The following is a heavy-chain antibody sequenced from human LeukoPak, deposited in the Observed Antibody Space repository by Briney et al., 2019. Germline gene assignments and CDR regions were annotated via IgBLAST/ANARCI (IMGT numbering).Heavy chain of an antibody. J-gene: IGHJ4*02. CDR3: ASTGGNYDFWSGYYTAVY. CDR2: ISWNSGSI. CDR1: GFTFDDYA. V-gene: IGHV3-9*01. Sequence: GGSLRLSCAASGFTFDDYAMHWVRQAPGKGLEWVSGISWNSGSIGYADSVKGRFTISRDNAKNSLYLQMSSLRSEDTAVYYCASTGGNYDFWSGYYTAVYWGQGTLVTVSS. D-gene: IGHD3-3*01.